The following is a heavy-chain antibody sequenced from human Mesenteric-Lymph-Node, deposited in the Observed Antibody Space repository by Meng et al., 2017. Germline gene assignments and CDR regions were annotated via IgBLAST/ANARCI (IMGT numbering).Heavy chain of an antibody. V-gene: IGHV3-48*03. Sequence: GGSLRLSCAASGFTFSTDEMNWVRQAPGKGLEWVSYISGTGNTIYYADSVKGRFTISRDNAKNSLYLQINSLRAEDTAVYYCARDYCSGGSCSTYYYYGMDVWGQGTTVTVSS. J-gene: IGHJ6*02. D-gene: IGHD2-15*01. CDR1: GFTFSTDE. CDR2: ISGTGNTI. CDR3: ARDYCSGGSCSTYYYYGMDV.